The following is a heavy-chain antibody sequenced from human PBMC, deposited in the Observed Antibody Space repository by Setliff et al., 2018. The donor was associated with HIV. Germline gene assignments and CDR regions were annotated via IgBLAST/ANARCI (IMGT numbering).Heavy chain of an antibody. CDR1: GFIFKDYY. D-gene: IGHD1-7*01. Sequence: KTGGSLRLSCAASGFIFKDYYMAWMRQTPGKGLEWVSYISTTGSTIYYADSVKGRFTISRDNAKNSLYLQMNSLRAEDTAVYYCAKVALELKGDFCYMSVWGKGTTVTVSS. CDR2: ISTTGSTI. CDR3: AKVALELKGDFCYMSV. J-gene: IGHJ6*04. V-gene: IGHV3-11*04.